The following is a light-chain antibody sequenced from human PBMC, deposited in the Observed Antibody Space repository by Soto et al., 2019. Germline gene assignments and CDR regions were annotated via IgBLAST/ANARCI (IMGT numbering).Light chain of an antibody. V-gene: IGKV1-39*01. CDR1: QSIAMF. CDR2: RSS. Sequence: DIQMTQSPSSLSASVGDTVIITSRASQSIAMFSSWYQQKPGKAPTLLIYRSSTLQNGVPSRFSGSGSGIYFSLTISSMQLEDFATYYCQQNYSPPLTFGGGTKVEMK. CDR3: QQNYSPPLT. J-gene: IGKJ4*01.